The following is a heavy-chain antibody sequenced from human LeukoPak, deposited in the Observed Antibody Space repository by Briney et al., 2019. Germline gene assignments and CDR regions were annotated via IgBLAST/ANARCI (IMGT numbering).Heavy chain of an antibody. Sequence: PGGSLRLSCAASEFTFNNYGMSWVRQAPGKVLEWVSSISSSSTYIFYADSVKGRFAISRDDAKNSVYLLLNSLTPEDTAVYYCARDLRAGGTWSYGVYFDLWGRGTLVTVSS. CDR3: ARDLRAGGTWSYGVYFDL. CDR2: ISSSSTYI. V-gene: IGHV3-21*01. J-gene: IGHJ2*01. CDR1: EFTFNNYG. D-gene: IGHD4-17*01.